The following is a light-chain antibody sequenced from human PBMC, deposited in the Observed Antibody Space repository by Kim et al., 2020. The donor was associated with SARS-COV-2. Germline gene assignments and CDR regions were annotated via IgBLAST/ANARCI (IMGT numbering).Light chain of an antibody. V-gene: IGLV3-19*01. CDR2: GNN. J-gene: IGLJ3*02. CDR1: SLRTYY. CDR3: HSRDSHRWE. Sequence: SLALGQTVRITCQGDSLRTYYASWYQQKPGPAPMLVIYGNNNRPSGIPDRFSGASSGNAASLTITGAQAEEEADYFGHSRDSHRWEFGGGTKVTVL.